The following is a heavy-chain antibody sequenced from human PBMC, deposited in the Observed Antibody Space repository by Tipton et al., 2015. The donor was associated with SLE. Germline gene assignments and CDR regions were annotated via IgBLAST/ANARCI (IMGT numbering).Heavy chain of an antibody. CDR3: ARWFVDYCSVDSCPNWFDP. J-gene: IGHJ5*02. Sequence: TLSLTCTVSGGSISSGSYYWSWIRQPAGKGLEWIGRIYTSGSTKYNPSLKRRVTISVDTSKNQVSLRLSSVTAADTAVYYCARWFVDYCSVDSCPNWFDPWGQGTLVTVFS. CDR1: GGSISSGSYY. CDR2: IYTSGST. D-gene: IGHD2-15*01. V-gene: IGHV4-61*02.